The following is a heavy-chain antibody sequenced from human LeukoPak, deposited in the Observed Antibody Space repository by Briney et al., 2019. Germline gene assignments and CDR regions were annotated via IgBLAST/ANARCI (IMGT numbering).Heavy chain of an antibody. Sequence: ASVKVSCKASGYTFTCYYMHWVRQAPGQGLEWMGRINPNSGGTNYAQKFQGRVTMTRDTSISTAYMELSRLSSDDTAVYYCARDPTPSSPRLAFFDNWFDHWGQGTLVTVSS. J-gene: IGHJ5*02. CDR2: INPNSGGT. CDR1: GYTFTCYY. V-gene: IGHV1-2*06. CDR3: ARDPTPSSPRLAFFDNWFDH. D-gene: IGHD6-13*01.